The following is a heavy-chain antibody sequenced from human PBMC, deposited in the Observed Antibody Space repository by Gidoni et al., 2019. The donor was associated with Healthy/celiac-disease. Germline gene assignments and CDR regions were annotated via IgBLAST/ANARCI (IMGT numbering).Heavy chain of an antibody. J-gene: IGHJ4*02. D-gene: IGHD5-12*01. CDR2: LNPNSGGT. CDR3: ASGPFGVAPTAY. CDR1: GGAFTGSY. Sequence: VQRGQSGAEVKKPGASVEVSCKAAGGAFTGSYMHWVRQAPGQGLEWMGWLNPNSGGTNYAQHFQGWVTLTRDTSISTAYMELSRLSSDDTAVYSCASGPFGVAPTAYWGQGTLVTVSS. V-gene: IGHV1-2*04.